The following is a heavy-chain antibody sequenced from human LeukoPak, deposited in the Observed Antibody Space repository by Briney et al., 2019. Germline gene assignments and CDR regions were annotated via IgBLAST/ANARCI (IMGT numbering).Heavy chain of an antibody. Sequence: GGSLRLSCAASGFTVRRNYMSWVRQAPGKGLEWVSVIYTGGRTCYADSVKGRFTISRDNSNNILYLQMNSLRVEDTAVYYCAGGAGDWNAFHIWGQGTMVTVSS. D-gene: IGHD2-21*02. J-gene: IGHJ3*02. CDR1: GFTVRRNY. CDR2: IYTGGRT. CDR3: AGGAGDWNAFHI. V-gene: IGHV3-66*01.